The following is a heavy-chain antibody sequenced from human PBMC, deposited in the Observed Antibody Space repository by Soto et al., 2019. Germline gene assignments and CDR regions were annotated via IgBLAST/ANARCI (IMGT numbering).Heavy chain of an antibody. Sequence: ASVKVSCKASGYTFTSYAMHWVRQAPGQRLEWMGWINAGNGNTKYSQKFQGRVTITRDTSASTACMELSSLRSEDTAVYYCARDRVAAAGRTRNWFDPWGQGTLVTVSS. CDR1: GYTFTSYA. J-gene: IGHJ5*02. V-gene: IGHV1-3*01. CDR2: INAGNGNT. D-gene: IGHD6-13*01. CDR3: ARDRVAAAGRTRNWFDP.